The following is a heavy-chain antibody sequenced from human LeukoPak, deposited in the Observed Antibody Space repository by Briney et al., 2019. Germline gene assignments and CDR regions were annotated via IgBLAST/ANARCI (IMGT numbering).Heavy chain of an antibody. CDR2: ISSSGSTI. V-gene: IGHV3-48*03. J-gene: IGHJ5*02. Sequence: GGSLRLSCAASGFTFSSYAMNWVRQAPGKGLEWVSYISSSGSTIYYADSVKGRFTISRDNAKNSLYLQMNSLRAEDTAVYYCANLGLVGARVPWGQGTLVTVSS. D-gene: IGHD1-26*01. CDR1: GFTFSSYA. CDR3: ANLGLVGARVP.